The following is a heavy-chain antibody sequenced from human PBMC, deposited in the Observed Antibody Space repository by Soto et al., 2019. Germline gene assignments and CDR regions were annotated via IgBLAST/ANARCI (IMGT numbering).Heavy chain of an antibody. J-gene: IGHJ5*02. CDR1: GGSITSANYY. V-gene: IGHV4-31*03. CDR2: IYSSGTT. D-gene: IGHD3-16*02. CDR3: ARMGLHLGELSRNWFDP. Sequence: QVQLQESGPGLVKPSQTLSLSCSISGGSITSANYYWTWIRLFPGEGLEWIGYIYSSGTTHYNPSLKSRATISLDTTNNQFSLEVKSATAADTAVYYCARMGLHLGELSRNWFDPWGQGSLVTVSS.